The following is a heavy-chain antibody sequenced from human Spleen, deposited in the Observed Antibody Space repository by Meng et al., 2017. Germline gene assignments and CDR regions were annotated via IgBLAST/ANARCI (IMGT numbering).Heavy chain of an antibody. CDR2: IWFDGSSK. CDR3: ARYRWLQYDY. D-gene: IGHD5-24*01. CDR1: GFTFSRHG. J-gene: IGHJ4*02. Sequence: GGSLRLSCEASGFTFSRHGMHWVRQAPGKGLEWVAVIWFDGSSKYYADSVKGRFTISRDNSKNTLYLQMNSLRAEDTAVYYCARYRWLQYDYWGQGTLVTVSS. V-gene: IGHV3-33*01.